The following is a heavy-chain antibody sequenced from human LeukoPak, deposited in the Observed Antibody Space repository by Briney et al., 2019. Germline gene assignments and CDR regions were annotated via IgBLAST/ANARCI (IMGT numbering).Heavy chain of an antibody. CDR2: ISAYNGNT. J-gene: IGHJ4*02. CDR3: ARDYYGSGSYPDY. D-gene: IGHD3-10*01. CDR1: GYTFTGYY. V-gene: IGHV1-18*04. Sequence: ASVKVSCTASGYTFTGYYIHWVRQAPGQGLEWMGWISAYNGNTNYAQKLQGRVTMTTDTSTSTAYMELRSLRSDDTAVYYCARDYYGSGSYPDYWGQGTLVTVSS.